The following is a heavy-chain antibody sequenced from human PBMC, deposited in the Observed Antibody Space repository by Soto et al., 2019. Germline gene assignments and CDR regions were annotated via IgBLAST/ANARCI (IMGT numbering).Heavy chain of an antibody. CDR3: AKTRYYDSSGYDYYYGMDV. J-gene: IGHJ6*02. D-gene: IGHD3-22*01. CDR2: ISGSGGST. CDR1: GFTFSSYA. Sequence: GGSLRLSCAASGFTFSSYAMSWVRQAPGKGLEWVSAISGSGGSTYYADSVKGRFTISRDNSKNTLYLQMNSLRAEDTAVYYCAKTRYYDSSGYDYYYGMDVWGQGTTVTVSS. V-gene: IGHV3-23*01.